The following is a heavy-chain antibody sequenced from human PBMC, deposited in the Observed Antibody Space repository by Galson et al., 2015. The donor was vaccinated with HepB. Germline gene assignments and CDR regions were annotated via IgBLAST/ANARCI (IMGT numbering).Heavy chain of an antibody. CDR3: ATDQTSYGTTFFDY. D-gene: IGHD3-10*01. J-gene: IGHJ4*02. Sequence: LVKPTQTLTLTCTFSGFSLDTAGEGVGWIRQPAGKGLEWIGRIYSSGSTNYNPSLESRVTISVDTPQNQFSLKLRSVPAADTAVYYCATDQTSYGTTFFDYWGQGTLVIVSS. CDR1: GFSLDTAGEG. CDR2: IYSSGST. V-gene: IGHV4-61*02.